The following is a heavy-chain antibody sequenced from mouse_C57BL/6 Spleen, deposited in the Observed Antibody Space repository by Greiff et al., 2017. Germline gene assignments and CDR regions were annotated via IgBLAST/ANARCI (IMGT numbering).Heavy chain of an antibody. CDR2: INPSSGYT. D-gene: IGHD2-1*01. J-gene: IGHJ2*01. Sequence: QVQLQQSGAELARPGASVKMSCKASGYTFPSYTMHWVKQRPGQGLEWIGYINPSSGYTKYNQKFKDKATLTADKSSSTAYMQLSSLTSEDSAVYYCARRDYGIDYWGQGTTLTVSS. V-gene: IGHV1-4*01. CDR1: GYTFPSYT. CDR3: ARRDYGIDY.